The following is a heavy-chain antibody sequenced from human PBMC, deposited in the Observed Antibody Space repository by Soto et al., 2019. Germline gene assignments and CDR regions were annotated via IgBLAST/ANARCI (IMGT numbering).Heavy chain of an antibody. CDR3: VREDGKVGTNSAFDY. V-gene: IGHV3-21*01. J-gene: IGHJ4*02. CDR2: INGRGNYI. D-gene: IGHD1-26*01. Sequence: GSLRLSCASSGFTFSTYTMNLVRQAPGKGLEWVSSINGRGNYIYYAESVKGRFTISRDNAKNSLYLQMDRLRAEDTALYYCVREDGKVGTNSAFDYWGLGALVTVSS. CDR1: GFTFSTYT.